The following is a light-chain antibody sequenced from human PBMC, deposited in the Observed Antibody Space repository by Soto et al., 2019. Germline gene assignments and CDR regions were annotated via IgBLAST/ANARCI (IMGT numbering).Light chain of an antibody. CDR1: QGIGNS. Sequence: DIQMTQSPSSLSASIGDRVTITCRASQGIGNSLAWFQQKAGKAPKSLIYAASNLQSGVPSKFSGSGSGTDFTLTISSLQPEDFATYYCQQYNGFPLTFGGGTKVEI. CDR3: QQYNGFPLT. J-gene: IGKJ4*01. V-gene: IGKV1-16*02. CDR2: AAS.